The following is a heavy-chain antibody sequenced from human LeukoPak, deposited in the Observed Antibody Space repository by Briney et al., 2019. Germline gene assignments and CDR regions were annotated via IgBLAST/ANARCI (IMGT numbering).Heavy chain of an antibody. D-gene: IGHD3-22*01. CDR1: GGSISSGASD. J-gene: IGHJ2*01. V-gene: IGHV4-31*03. Sequence: SQTLSLTCTISGGSISSGASDWGWIRQHPKRGLEWVGYINHSGSTYYNPSLGSRVTMSVDTSKNQFSLKLSSVTAADSAVYYCARAARQGFTMIVVPFFYFDLWGRGTLVTVSS. CDR3: ARAARQGFTMIVVPFFYFDL. CDR2: INHSGST.